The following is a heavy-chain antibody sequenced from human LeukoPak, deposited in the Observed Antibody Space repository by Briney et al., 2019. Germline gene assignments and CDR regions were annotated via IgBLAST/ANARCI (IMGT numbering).Heavy chain of an antibody. V-gene: IGHV4-30-4*08. J-gene: IGHJ4*02. CDR2: IYYSGST. CDR1: GGSISSGDYY. CDR3: AREGVHCSSTSCYENFDY. Sequence: SETLSLTCTVSGGSISSGDYYWSWIRQPPGKGLEWIGYIYYSGSTYYNPSLKSRVTISVDTSKNQFSLKLSSVTAAGTAVCYCAREGVHCSSTSCYENFDYWGQGTLVTVSS. D-gene: IGHD2-2*01.